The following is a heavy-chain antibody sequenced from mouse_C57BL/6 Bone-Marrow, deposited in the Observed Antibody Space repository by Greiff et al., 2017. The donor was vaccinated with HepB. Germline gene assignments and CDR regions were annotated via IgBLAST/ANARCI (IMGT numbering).Heavy chain of an antibody. CDR3: ARSAYYDYDDGGSYAMDY. Sequence: QVQLQQSGAELVRPGTSVKVSCKASGYAFTNYLIEWVKQRPGQGLEWIGVINPGSGGTNYNEKFKGKATLTADKSSSTAYMQLSSLTSEDSAVYFCARSAYYDYDDGGSYAMDYWGQGTSVTVSS. D-gene: IGHD2-4*01. CDR1: GYAFTNYL. CDR2: INPGSGGT. V-gene: IGHV1-54*01. J-gene: IGHJ4*01.